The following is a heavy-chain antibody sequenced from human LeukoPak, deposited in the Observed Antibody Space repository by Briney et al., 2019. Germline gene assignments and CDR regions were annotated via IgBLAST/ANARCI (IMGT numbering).Heavy chain of an antibody. V-gene: IGHV3-23*01. CDR2: ISDSGDQT. CDR3: AKEITLTTAYFDY. D-gene: IGHD4-17*01. CDR1: GFTFSKYD. J-gene: IGHJ4*02. Sequence: PGGSLRLSCVASGFTFSKYDMSWVRQAPGKGLEWVSGISDSGDQTYYADSVRARFTISRDNSKNTLYLQVNILRAEDTALYYCAKEITLTTAYFDYWGQGTLVTVSS.